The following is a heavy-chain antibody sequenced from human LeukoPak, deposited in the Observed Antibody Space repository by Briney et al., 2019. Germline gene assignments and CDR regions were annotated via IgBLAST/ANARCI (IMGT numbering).Heavy chain of an antibody. CDR3: ARGVFRTIVVGDNYYYMDV. Sequence: PSETLSLTCTVSGGSISSYYWSWIRQPPGKGLEWIGYIYYSGSTNYNPSLKSRVTISVDTSKKQFSLKLTSVTAADTAVYYCARGVFRTIVVGDNYYYMDVWGKGSTVTISS. V-gene: IGHV4-59*01. CDR1: GGSISSYY. CDR2: IYYSGST. J-gene: IGHJ6*03. D-gene: IGHD3-22*01.